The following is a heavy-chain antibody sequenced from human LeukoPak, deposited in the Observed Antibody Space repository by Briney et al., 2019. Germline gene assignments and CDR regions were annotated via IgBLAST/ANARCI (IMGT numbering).Heavy chain of an antibody. CDR2: IRSKAYGGTT. J-gene: IGHJ6*03. CDR1: GFTFSSYG. D-gene: IGHD5-24*01. V-gene: IGHV3-49*04. Sequence: PGGSLRLSCAASGFTFSSYGMHWVRQAPGKGLEWVGFIRSKAYGGTTEYAASVKGRFTISRDDSKSIAYLQMNSLKTEDTAVYYCTRVVEMATTLVDYYYYMDVWGKGTTVTISS. CDR3: TRVVEMATTLVDYYYYMDV.